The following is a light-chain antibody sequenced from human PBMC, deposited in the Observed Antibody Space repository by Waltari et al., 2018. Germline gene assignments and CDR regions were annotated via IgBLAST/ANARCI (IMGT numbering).Light chain of an antibody. CDR2: DAS. CDR3: QQRSNWTPHT. CDR1: QSVGTY. J-gene: IGKJ2*01. Sequence: EIVLTQSPATPSLSPGETATLSCRASQSVGTYLAWYQQKPGQVPRLLIYDASNRATGIPARFRGSGSGTDFTLTISNLEAEDFAVYYCQQRSNWTPHTFGQGARLEIK. V-gene: IGKV3-11*01.